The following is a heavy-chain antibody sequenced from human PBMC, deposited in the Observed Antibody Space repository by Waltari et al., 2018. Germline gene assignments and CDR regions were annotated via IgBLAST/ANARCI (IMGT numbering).Heavy chain of an antibody. CDR2: INPSGGST. D-gene: IGHD6-13*01. Sequence: QVQLVQSGAEVKKPGASVKVSCKASGYTFTSYYMHWVRQAPGQGLEWMGIINPSGGSTSYAKKFQGRVTMTRDTSTSTVYMELSSLRSEDTAVYYCARGAVAAAAPYYFDYWGQGTLVTVSS. V-gene: IGHV1-46*01. J-gene: IGHJ4*02. CDR3: ARGAVAAAAPYYFDY. CDR1: GYTFTSYY.